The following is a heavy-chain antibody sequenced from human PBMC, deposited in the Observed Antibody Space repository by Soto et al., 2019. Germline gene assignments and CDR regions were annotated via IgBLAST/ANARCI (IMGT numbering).Heavy chain of an antibody. CDR1: GGSISSGDYY. D-gene: IGHD3-22*01. V-gene: IGHV4-30-4*01. J-gene: IGHJ4*02. Sequence: QVQLQESGPGLVKPSQTLSLTCTVSGGSISSGDYYWSWIRQPPGKGLEWIGYIHYSGSTYYNPYLKSRVTISVDTSKHQFSLKLSSVTAADTAVYYCARVGYYYDSSGYYPEVHFDYWGQGTLVTVSS. CDR3: ARVGYYYDSSGYYPEVHFDY. CDR2: IHYSGST.